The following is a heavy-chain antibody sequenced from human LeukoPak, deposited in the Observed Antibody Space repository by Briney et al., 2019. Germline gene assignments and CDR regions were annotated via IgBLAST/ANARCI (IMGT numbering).Heavy chain of an antibody. D-gene: IGHD3-3*01. J-gene: IGHJ5*02. CDR1: GYTFTSYD. V-gene: IGHV1-8*03. Sequence: GASVKVSCKASGYTFTSYDINWVRQATGQGLEWMGWMNPNSGNAGYAQKFQGRVTITRNTSISTAYMELSSLRSEDTAVYYCARVPDYDFWSGSYYNWFDPWGQGTLVTVSS. CDR3: ARVPDYDFWSGSYYNWFDP. CDR2: MNPNSGNA.